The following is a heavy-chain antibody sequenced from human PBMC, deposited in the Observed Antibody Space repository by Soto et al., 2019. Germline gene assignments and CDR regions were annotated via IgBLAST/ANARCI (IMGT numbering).Heavy chain of an antibody. CDR3: ASSTYDYVWGSYPMDY. J-gene: IGHJ4*02. CDR1: GFTFGSYW. D-gene: IGHD3-16*02. V-gene: IGHV3-74*01. CDR2: INSDGSST. Sequence: PGGSLRLSCAASGFTFGSYWMHWVRQAPGKGLVWVSRINSDGSSTSYADSVKGRFTISRDNAKNTLYLQMNSLRAEDTAVYYCASSTYDYVWGSYPMDYWGQGTLVTVSS.